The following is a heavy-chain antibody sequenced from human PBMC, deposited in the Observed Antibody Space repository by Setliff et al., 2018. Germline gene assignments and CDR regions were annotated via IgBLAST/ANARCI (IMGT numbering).Heavy chain of an antibody. CDR2: ISHSGAT. Sequence: SETLSLTCTVSGDSMSDHHWSWVRQSPGKGLDWIGYISHSGATKYNPSLKSRVAISIDVSKKQFSLELNSVTPADTAKYYCARLKYYNSGTYWGNWDYYSGMDVWGRGTTVTVSS. V-gene: IGHV4-59*11. CDR1: GDSMSDHH. CDR3: ARLKYYNSGTYWGNWDYYSGMDV. J-gene: IGHJ6*04. D-gene: IGHD3-22*01.